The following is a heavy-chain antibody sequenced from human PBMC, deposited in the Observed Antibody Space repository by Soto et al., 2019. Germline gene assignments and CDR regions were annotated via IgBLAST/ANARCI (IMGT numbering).Heavy chain of an antibody. J-gene: IGHJ4*02. V-gene: IGHV3-23*01. CDR1: GFTFGNVA. D-gene: IGHD1-1*01. CDR3: AKLYWNPRYFDS. CDR2: ISDNGGNT. Sequence: LRLPCAASGFTFGNVAMAWVRQAPGKGLEWVSSISDNGGNTDYADSARGRFTLSRDNSKNTLYLQVNHLKAEDTAVYYCAKLYWNPRYFDSWGQGARVTVSS.